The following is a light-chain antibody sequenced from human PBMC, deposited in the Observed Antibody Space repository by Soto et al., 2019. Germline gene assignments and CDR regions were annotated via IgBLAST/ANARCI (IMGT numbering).Light chain of an antibody. CDR1: SSNIGAGYD. J-gene: IGLJ2*01. CDR3: QSYDSSLSGVL. V-gene: IGLV1-40*01. Sequence: QSVVTQPPSVSGAPGQRVTISCTGSSSNIGAGYDVHWYQQLPGTAPKLLIYDNNNRPSGVPDRFSGSKSGTSASLAITGLQAEDEADYYCQSYDSSLSGVLFGGGTKLTVL. CDR2: DNN.